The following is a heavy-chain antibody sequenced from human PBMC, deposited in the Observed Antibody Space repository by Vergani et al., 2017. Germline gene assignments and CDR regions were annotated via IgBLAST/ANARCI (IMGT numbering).Heavy chain of an antibody. Sequence: EVQLVESGGGLIQPGGSLRLSCAASGFTVSSNYMSWVRQAPGKGLEWVSVIYSGGSTYYADSVKGRFTISRDNSKNTLYLQMNSLRAEDTAVYYCAKEFWNYVSAFDIWGQGTMVTVSS. CDR2: IYSGGST. CDR3: AKEFWNYVSAFDI. D-gene: IGHD1-7*01. CDR1: GFTVSSNY. V-gene: IGHV3-53*01. J-gene: IGHJ3*02.